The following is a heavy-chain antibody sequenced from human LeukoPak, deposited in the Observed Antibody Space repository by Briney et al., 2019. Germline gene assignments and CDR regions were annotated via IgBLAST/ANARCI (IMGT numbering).Heavy chain of an antibody. Sequence: ASAKVSCKASGYTFTSYGISWVRQAPGQGLEWMGWISAYNGNTNYAQKLQGRVTMTTDTSTSTAYMELRSLRSDDTAVYYCARDPAGPLMITFGGVIENPFDYWGQGTLVTVSS. CDR3: ARDPAGPLMITFGGVIENPFDY. V-gene: IGHV1-18*01. CDR1: GYTFTSYG. J-gene: IGHJ4*02. D-gene: IGHD3-16*02. CDR2: ISAYNGNT.